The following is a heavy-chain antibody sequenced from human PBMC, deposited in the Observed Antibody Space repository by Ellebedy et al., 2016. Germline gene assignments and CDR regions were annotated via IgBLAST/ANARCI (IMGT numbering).Heavy chain of an antibody. CDR1: GYTFTSYG. Sequence: ASVKVSCKASGYTFTSYGISWVRQAPGQGLEWMGWISAYNGNTNYAQKLQGRVTMTTDTSTSTAYMELRSLRSDDTAVYYCARDGYNYVYYYCYYGMDVWGQGTTVTVSS. D-gene: IGHD5-24*01. CDR2: ISAYNGNT. J-gene: IGHJ6*02. V-gene: IGHV1-18*04. CDR3: ARDGYNYVYYYCYYGMDV.